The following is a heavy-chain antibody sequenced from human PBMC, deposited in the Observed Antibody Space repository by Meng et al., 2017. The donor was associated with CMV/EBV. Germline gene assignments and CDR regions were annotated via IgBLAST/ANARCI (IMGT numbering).Heavy chain of an antibody. V-gene: IGHV1-46*01. J-gene: IGHJ4*02. CDR2: INPSGGST. Sequence: VHRVHSGAEVKKPGPSVKVSCKASGYTFTSYYMHWGRQAPGQGLEWMGIINPSGGSTSYAQKFQGRVTMTRDTSTSTVYMELSSLRSEDTAVYYCARDKIQLWPTVGYFDYWGQGTLVTVSS. CDR1: GYTFTSYY. CDR3: ARDKIQLWPTVGYFDY. D-gene: IGHD5-18*01.